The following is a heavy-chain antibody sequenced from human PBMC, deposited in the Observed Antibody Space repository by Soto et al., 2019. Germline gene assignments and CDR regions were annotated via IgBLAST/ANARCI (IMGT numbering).Heavy chain of an antibody. CDR1: GGSLRRFY. CDR2: IYYSGST. CDR3: ARVPASGYNDFWSGYSFGWFDP. D-gene: IGHD3-3*01. Sequence: SETPFLTSPVSGGSLRRFYWSGVRGPPGEGLEWIGYIYYSGSTNYNPSLKSRVTISVDTSKNQFSLKLSSVTAADTAVYYCARVPASGYNDFWSGYSFGWFDPWGQGTLVTVSS. V-gene: IGHV4-59*01. J-gene: IGHJ5*02.